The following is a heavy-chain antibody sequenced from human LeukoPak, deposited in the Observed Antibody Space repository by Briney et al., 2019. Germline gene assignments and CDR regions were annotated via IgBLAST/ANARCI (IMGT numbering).Heavy chain of an antibody. D-gene: IGHD3-22*01. Sequence: GGSLRLSCAASGFTFSGSAIQWVRQASGIGLEWLGRIRSKANSYATAYAASVNGRFTISRDDSQNTAYLQMNSLKTEDTAVYYCTSRPTPFYYYDSSASDAFESWGQGTMVTVSS. CDR3: TSRPTPFYYYDSSASDAFES. J-gene: IGHJ3*02. CDR1: GFTFSGSA. V-gene: IGHV3-73*01. CDR2: IRSKANSYAT.